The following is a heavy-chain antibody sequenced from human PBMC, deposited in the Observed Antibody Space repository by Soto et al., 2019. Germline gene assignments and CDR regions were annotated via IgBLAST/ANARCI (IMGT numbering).Heavy chain of an antibody. J-gene: IGHJ4*02. CDR2: IYYSGST. V-gene: IGHV4-31*03. CDR1: GGSISSGGYY. CDR3: ARTHSYCTNGVCYIPQYYFDY. D-gene: IGHD2-8*01. Sequence: SETLSLTCTVSGGSISSGGYYWSWIRQHPGKGLEWIGYIYYSGSTYYNPSLKSRVTISVDTSKNQFSLKLSSVTAADTAVYYCARTHSYCTNGVCYIPQYYFDYWGQGTLVTVSS.